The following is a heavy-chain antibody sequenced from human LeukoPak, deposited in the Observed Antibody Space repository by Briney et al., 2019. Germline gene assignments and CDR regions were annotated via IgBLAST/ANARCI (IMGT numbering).Heavy chain of an antibody. J-gene: IGHJ4*02. V-gene: IGHV3-15*01. Sequence: GGSLRLSCAASGFTFSNAWMSWVRQAPGKGLEWVGRIKSKTDGGTTDYAAPVKGRFTISRDDSKNTLYLQMNSLKTEDTAVYYCTTDQTYCSGGSCYIRAWGQGTLVTVSS. CDR2: IKSKTDGGTT. CDR3: TTDQTYCSGGSCYIRA. CDR1: GFTFSNAW. D-gene: IGHD2-15*01.